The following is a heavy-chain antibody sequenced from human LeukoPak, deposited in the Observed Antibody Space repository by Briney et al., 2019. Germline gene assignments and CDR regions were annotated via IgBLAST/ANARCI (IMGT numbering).Heavy chain of an antibody. D-gene: IGHD1-7*01. CDR1: GYTFTGYY. Sequence: ASVKVSCKASGYTFTGYYMHWVRQAPGQGLEWMGWINPNSGGTNYAQKFQGRVTITRDTSISTAYMELSRLRSDDTAVYYCARDPPEDWNYVGWFDRWGQGTLVTVSS. V-gene: IGHV1-2*02. CDR3: ARDPPEDWNYVGWFDR. CDR2: INPNSGGT. J-gene: IGHJ5*02.